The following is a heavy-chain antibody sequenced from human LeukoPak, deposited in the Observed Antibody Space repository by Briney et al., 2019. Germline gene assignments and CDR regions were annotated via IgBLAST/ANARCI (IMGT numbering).Heavy chain of an antibody. CDR2: IYTTGST. D-gene: IGHD2-2*01. J-gene: IGHJ3*01. Sequence: PSETPSLTCTVSGGSITTGSYYWIWIRQPAGKGLEWIGGIYTTGSTDYNPSLKSRVTISVDTSNNQFSLRLTSVTAADTAVYYCARVPTSSTSPSSPFDLWGQGTMVTVSS. V-gene: IGHV4-61*02. CDR1: GGSITTGSYY. CDR3: ARVPTSSTSPSSPFDL.